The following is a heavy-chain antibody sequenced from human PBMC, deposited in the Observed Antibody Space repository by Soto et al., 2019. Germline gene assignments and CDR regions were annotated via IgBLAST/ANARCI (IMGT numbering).Heavy chain of an antibody. J-gene: IGHJ6*02. V-gene: IGHV4-34*01. CDR2: INHSGST. CDR3: ARGPRLLRFLERSHYYYYGMDV. D-gene: IGHD3-3*01. CDR1: GGSFSGYY. Sequence: PSETLSLTCAVYGGSFSGYYWSWIRQPPGKGLEWIGEINHSGSTNYNPSLKSRVTISVDTSKDQFSLKLSSVTAADTAVYYCARGPRLLRFLERSHYYYYGMDVWGQGTTVTVSS.